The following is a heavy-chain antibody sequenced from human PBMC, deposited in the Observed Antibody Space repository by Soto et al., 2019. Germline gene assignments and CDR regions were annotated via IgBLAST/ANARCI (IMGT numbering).Heavy chain of an antibody. CDR2: ISAYNDKT. D-gene: IGHD6-19*01. V-gene: IGHV1-18*01. CDR3: ARDRLIAVTGLLRN. J-gene: IGHJ4*02. CDR1: GYPFTSYG. Sequence: QVPLVQSGAEVKKPGASVKVSCKTSGYPFTSYGINWVRQAPGQGPEWMGWISAYNDKTIYTQKFQGRVTMTTDTSTSTAYMELRSLRSDDTAVYYCARDRLIAVTGLLRNWGQGTLVTVSS.